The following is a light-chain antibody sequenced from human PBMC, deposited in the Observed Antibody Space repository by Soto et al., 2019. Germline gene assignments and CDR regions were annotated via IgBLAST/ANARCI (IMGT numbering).Light chain of an antibody. CDR1: QSVSRIY. CDR3: QQYGSSPYT. V-gene: IGKV3-20*01. CDR2: GAS. Sequence: EIVLTQSPGTLSLSPGERDTLSCRASQSVSRIYLAWYQQKPDQAPRLLIYGASSRATGIPDRFSVSGSETDFTITISRLEPEDCAVYYCQQYGSSPYTFGQGTKVDI. J-gene: IGKJ2*01.